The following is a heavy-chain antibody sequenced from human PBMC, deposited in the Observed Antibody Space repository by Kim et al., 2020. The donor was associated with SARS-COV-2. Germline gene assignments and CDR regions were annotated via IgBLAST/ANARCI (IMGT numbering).Heavy chain of an antibody. V-gene: IGHV3-33*05. Sequence: GGSLRLSCAASGFTFSSYGMHWVRQAPGKGLEWVAVISYDGINKYYADSVKGRFTISRDNSKNTLYLQMNSLRAEDTAVYYCARSYHCSSTSCYLSSAF. CDR1: GFTFSSYG. CDR2: ISYDGINK. CDR3: ARSYHCSSTSCYLSSAF. D-gene: IGHD2-2*01. J-gene: IGHJ3*01.